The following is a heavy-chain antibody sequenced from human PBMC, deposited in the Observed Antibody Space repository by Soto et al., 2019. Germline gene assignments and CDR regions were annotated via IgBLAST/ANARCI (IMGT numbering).Heavy chain of an antibody. CDR2: TNEGSGNT. D-gene: IGHD3-3*01. V-gene: IGHV1-3*01. CDR1: GYSFKNYA. Sequence: GASVKVSCKATGYSFKNYAVHWVRQAPGQRLEWMGFTNEGSGNTRFSQKFQGRISITRDTSASTVYLDLSSLTSEDTAIYYCARADRSVSGVVTLDHWGPGTLVTVSS. CDR3: ARADRSVSGVVTLDH. J-gene: IGHJ4*02.